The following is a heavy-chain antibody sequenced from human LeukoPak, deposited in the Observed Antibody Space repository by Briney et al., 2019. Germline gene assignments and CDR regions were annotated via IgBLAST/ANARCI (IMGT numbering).Heavy chain of an antibody. V-gene: IGHV3-23*01. CDR2: ISGSGGST. Sequence: GGSLRLSCAASGFTFSSYAMSWVRQAPGKGLEWVSAISGSGGSTYYADSVKGRFTISRDNSKNTLYLQMNSLRAEDTAVYYCAKAVYSYGYLISDQYYFDYWGRGTLVTVSS. CDR1: GFTFSSYA. J-gene: IGHJ4*02. CDR3: AKAVYSYGYLISDQYYFDY. D-gene: IGHD5-18*01.